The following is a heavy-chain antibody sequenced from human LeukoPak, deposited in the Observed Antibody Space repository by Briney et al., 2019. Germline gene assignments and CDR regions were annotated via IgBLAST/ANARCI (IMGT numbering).Heavy chain of an antibody. Sequence: SETLSLTCAVYGGSFGNYYWSWIRQPPGKRLEWIGEINHSGSTNYNPSLRRRVIVSRDTSKNQFSLKLTSVTAADTAVYYCARGGWELPEGYFDSWGQGTLVTVSS. J-gene: IGHJ4*02. D-gene: IGHD1-26*01. CDR3: ARGGWELPEGYFDS. CDR1: GGSFGNYY. V-gene: IGHV4-34*01. CDR2: INHSGST.